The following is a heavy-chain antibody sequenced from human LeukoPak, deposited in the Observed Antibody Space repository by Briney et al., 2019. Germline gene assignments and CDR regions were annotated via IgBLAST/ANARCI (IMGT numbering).Heavy chain of an antibody. CDR3: TSSEHYQF. Sequence: ASVKVSCKASGYTFTRYYMYSVRQAPGQGLEWVGGINPNTVSTGYAQKFQGRVTMTREASIATGYMDLSSLTSADTAVYYCTSSEHYQFWGQGTLVTVSS. D-gene: IGHD1/OR15-1a*01. CDR1: GYTFTRYY. J-gene: IGHJ4*02. V-gene: IGHV1-2*02. CDR2: INPNTVST.